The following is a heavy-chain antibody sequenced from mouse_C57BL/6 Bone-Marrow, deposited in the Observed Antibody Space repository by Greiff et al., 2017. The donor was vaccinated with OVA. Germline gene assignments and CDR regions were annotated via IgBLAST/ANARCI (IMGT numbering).Heavy chain of an antibody. CDR1: GYTFTDYN. V-gene: IGHV1-22*01. CDR2: INPNNGGT. Sequence: VHVKQSGPELVKPGASVKMSCKASGYTFTDYNMHWVKQSHGKSLEWIGYINPNNGGTSYNQKFKGKATLTVNKSSSTAYMELRSLTSEDSAVYYCARKEVGGKNAMDYWGQGTSVTVSS. D-gene: IGHD1-1*01. J-gene: IGHJ4*01. CDR3: ARKEVGGKNAMDY.